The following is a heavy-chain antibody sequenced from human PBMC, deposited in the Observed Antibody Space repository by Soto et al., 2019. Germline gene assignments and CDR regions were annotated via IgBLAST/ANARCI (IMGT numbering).Heavy chain of an antibody. D-gene: IGHD4-17*01. J-gene: IGHJ4*02. Sequence: PGESLKISCQGSGYNFPNYWIGWVRQMPGKGLEWMGIIYPGDSDTRYSPSFQGQVTISADKSISTAYLQWSSLKASDTAIYFCARHDYGDYKHFDYWGQGTQVTVSS. V-gene: IGHV5-51*01. CDR3: ARHDYGDYKHFDY. CDR2: IYPGDSDT. CDR1: GYNFPNYW.